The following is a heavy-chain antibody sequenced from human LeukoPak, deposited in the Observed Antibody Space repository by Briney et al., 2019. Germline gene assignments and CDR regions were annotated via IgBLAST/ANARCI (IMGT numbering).Heavy chain of an antibody. CDR1: GGSISTYY. D-gene: IGHD6-13*01. V-gene: IGHV4-59*01. J-gene: IGHJ4*02. CDR3: ARGVYIAAAQYGF. Sequence: KSSETLPLTCTVSGGSISTYYWNWIRQPPGKGLEWIGYIYYSGATNYNPSLKSRVTISVDTSKNQFSLKLSSVTAADTAVYYCARGVYIAAAQYGFWGQGTLVTVSS. CDR2: IYYSGAT.